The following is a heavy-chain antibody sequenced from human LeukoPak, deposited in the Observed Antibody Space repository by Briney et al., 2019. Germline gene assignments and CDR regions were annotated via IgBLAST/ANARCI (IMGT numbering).Heavy chain of an antibody. Sequence: ASAKVSCKASGGTFSSYAISWVRQAPGQGLEWMGGIIPIFGTANYAQKFQGRVTITADESTSTAYMELSSLRSEDTAVYYCASEPLWFGERGHYFDYWGQGTLVTVSS. V-gene: IGHV1-69*13. D-gene: IGHD3-10*01. J-gene: IGHJ4*02. CDR2: IIPIFGTA. CDR1: GGTFSSYA. CDR3: ASEPLWFGERGHYFDY.